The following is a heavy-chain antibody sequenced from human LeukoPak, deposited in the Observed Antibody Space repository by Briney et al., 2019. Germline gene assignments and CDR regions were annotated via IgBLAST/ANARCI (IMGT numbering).Heavy chain of an antibody. CDR1: GFTFSTYG. V-gene: IGHV3-23*01. J-gene: IGHJ6*03. Sequence: GGSLRLSCVVSGFTFSTYGMSWVRQAPGKGLEWVSAISGSGGSTYYADSVKGRFTISRDNSKNTLYLQMNRLSAEHTAVYYCAKWGSVAVNYFYYYMDVWGKGTTVTVSS. D-gene: IGHD3-16*01. CDR2: ISGSGGST. CDR3: AKWGSVAVNYFYYYMDV.